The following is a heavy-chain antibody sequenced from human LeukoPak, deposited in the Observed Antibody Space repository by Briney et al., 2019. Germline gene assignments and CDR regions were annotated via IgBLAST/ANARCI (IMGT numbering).Heavy chain of an antibody. Sequence: SETLSLTCTVSGGSISSSSYYWGWIRQPPGKGLEWIGSIYYSGSTYYNPSLKSRVTISVDTSKNQFSLKLSSVTAADTAVYYCARGLYSSGFVYDYWGQGTLVTVSS. D-gene: IGHD6-19*01. CDR1: GGSISSSSYY. J-gene: IGHJ4*02. V-gene: IGHV4-39*07. CDR2: IYYSGST. CDR3: ARGLYSSGFVYDY.